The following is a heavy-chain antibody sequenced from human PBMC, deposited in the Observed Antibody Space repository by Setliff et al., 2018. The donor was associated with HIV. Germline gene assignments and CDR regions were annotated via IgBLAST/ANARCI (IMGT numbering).Heavy chain of an antibody. CDR3: AKADYCSAGGCNSRRSIDY. CDR2: INPSGGNT. Sequence: ASVKVSCKASGNTFNSFYLHWVRQAPGQGLEWMGVINPSGGNTNFYAQKFQGRVTMTRDTSTSTVYMELSSLRSDDTAVYYCAKADYCSAGGCNSRRSIDYWGQGALVTVSS. CDR1: GNTFNSFY. V-gene: IGHV1-46*02. J-gene: IGHJ4*02. D-gene: IGHD2-15*01.